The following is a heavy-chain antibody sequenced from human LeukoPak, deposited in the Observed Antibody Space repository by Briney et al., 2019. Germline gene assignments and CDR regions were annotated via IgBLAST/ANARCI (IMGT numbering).Heavy chain of an antibody. D-gene: IGHD4-17*01. Sequence: PGGSLRLSCAVSGLTFSRFWMTWVRQAPGKGLEWVANIKEDGSEKNYVDSVKGRFTISRDNSKNTLYLQMNSLKAEDAALYYCAKGNYGEKIDYWGPGTLVTVSS. J-gene: IGHJ4*02. CDR1: GLTFSRFW. V-gene: IGHV3-7*03. CDR2: IKEDGSEK. CDR3: AKGNYGEKIDY.